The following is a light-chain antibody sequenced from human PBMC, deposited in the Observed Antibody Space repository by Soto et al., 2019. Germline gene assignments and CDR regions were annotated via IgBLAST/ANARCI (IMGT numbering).Light chain of an antibody. V-gene: IGLV2-14*03. CDR1: SSDVGRYDY. Sequence: QSALTQPRSVSGSPGQSVTISCTGTSSDVGRYDYVSWYQQHPGNAPKLIIYDVSSRPSGVSNRFSGSKSGSTASLTISGLQAEDEADYYCNSYTSSATLVFGGGTKLTVL. CDR3: NSYTSSATLV. J-gene: IGLJ2*01. CDR2: DVS.